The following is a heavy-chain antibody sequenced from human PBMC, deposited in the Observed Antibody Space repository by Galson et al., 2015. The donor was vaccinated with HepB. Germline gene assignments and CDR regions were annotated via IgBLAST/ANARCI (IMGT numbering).Heavy chain of an antibody. CDR1: GLTFTDFY. CDR3: ARPLAAGDAGYYSGMDV. J-gene: IGHJ6*02. V-gene: IGHV3-11*06. D-gene: IGHD2-21*01. CDR2: ISPFSVST. Sequence: SLRLSCAASGLTFTDFYMTWIRQAPGKGLEWVSDISPFSVSTNYADSVKGRFTISRDNAKSSLYLQMNSLRAEDTAVYYCARPLAAGDAGYYSGMDVWGQGTTVTVSS.